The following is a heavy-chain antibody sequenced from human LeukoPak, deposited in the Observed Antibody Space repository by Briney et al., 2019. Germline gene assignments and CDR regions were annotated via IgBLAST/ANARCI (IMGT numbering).Heavy chain of an antibody. CDR3: ARGPDDYSNYFDY. V-gene: IGHV4-59*01. Sequence: PSETLSLTCTVSGGSISSYYWSWIRQPPGKGLEWIGYIYYSGSTNYNPSLKSRVTISVDTSKNQFSLKLSSVTAADTAVYYCARGPDDYSNYFDYWGQGTLVTVSS. CDR1: GGSISSYY. J-gene: IGHJ4*02. CDR2: IYYSGST. D-gene: IGHD4-11*01.